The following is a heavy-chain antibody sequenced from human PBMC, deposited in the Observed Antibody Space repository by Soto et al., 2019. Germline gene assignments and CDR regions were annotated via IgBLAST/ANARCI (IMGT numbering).Heavy chain of an antibody. J-gene: IGHJ6*02. Sequence: EVQLVESGGGLVQPGGSLRLSCAASGFTFSNYEMHWVRQAPGKGLEWVSYITSSGSTLYYADSVKGRCTVSRDNAKYSVYLQMNSLRAEDSAVYYCARRRRDYYQGMDVWGQGTTVTVSS. D-gene: IGHD3-22*01. CDR1: GFTFSNYE. V-gene: IGHV3-48*03. CDR3: ARRRRDYYQGMDV. CDR2: ITSSGSTL.